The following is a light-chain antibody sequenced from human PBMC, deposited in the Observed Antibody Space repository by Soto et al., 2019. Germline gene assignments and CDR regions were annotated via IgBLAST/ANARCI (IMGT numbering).Light chain of an antibody. J-gene: IGLJ3*02. CDR2: RND. V-gene: IGLV1-47*01. CDR3: SAWDDSLSGPV. CDR1: SSNIGSNY. Sequence: QTVVTQPPSASGTPGRRVTISCSGSSSNIGSNYVYWYRQLPGTAPNVLIYRNDERPSGVPDRFSGSKSGSSASLAISGLRSEDEADYYCSAWDDSLSGPVFGRGTKLTVL.